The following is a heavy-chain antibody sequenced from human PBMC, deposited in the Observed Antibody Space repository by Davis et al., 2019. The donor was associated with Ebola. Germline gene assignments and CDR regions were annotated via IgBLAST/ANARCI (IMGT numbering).Heavy chain of an antibody. CDR3: ATDLSWSGVASGWFDP. Sequence: SVKVSCKASGGTFSSYAISWVRQAPGQGLEWMGGIIPIFGTANYAQKFQGRVTITADESTSTAYMELSSLRSEDTAVYYCATDLSWSGVASGWFDPWGQGTLVTVSS. V-gene: IGHV1-69*13. J-gene: IGHJ5*02. CDR2: IIPIFGTA. CDR1: GGTFSSYA. D-gene: IGHD3-3*01.